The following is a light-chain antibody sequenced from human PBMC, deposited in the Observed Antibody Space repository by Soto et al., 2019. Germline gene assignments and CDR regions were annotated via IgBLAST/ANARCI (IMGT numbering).Light chain of an antibody. Sequence: DIQMTQSPSSLSASVGDRVTITCRASQGISVFLAWFPTKQGKAPKSLNYAASSLESGAPSRFSGSGSGTEFTLTISSLQPEDFATYFCLQHNTCPFTFGPGTKVDIK. V-gene: IGKV1-17*01. CDR3: LQHNTCPFT. J-gene: IGKJ3*01. CDR2: AAS. CDR1: QGISVF.